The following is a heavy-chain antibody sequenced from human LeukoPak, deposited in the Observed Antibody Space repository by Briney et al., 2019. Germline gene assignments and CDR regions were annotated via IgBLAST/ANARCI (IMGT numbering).Heavy chain of an antibody. D-gene: IGHD5-18*01. Sequence: GGSLRLSCAASGFTFSYYWMHWVRQAPGKGLVWVSRINPDGSSTSYADSVKGRFTISRDNAKNTLYLQMSSLRAEDTAVYYCARGGFNYDFDYWGQGTLVTVSS. CDR3: ARGGFNYDFDY. CDR2: INPDGSST. J-gene: IGHJ4*02. CDR1: GFTFSYYW. V-gene: IGHV3-74*01.